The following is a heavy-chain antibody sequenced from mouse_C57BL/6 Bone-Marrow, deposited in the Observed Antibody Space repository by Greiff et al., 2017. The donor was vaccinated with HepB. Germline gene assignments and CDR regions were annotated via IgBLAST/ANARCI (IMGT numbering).Heavy chain of an antibody. Sequence: EVQRVESGPVLVKPGASVKMSCKASGYTFTDYYMNWVKQSHGKSLEWIGVINPYNGGTSYNQKFKGKATLTVDKSSSTAYMELNSLTSEDSAVYYCARWGYDFNYAMDYWGQGTSVTVSS. CDR1: GYTFTDYY. V-gene: IGHV1-19*01. D-gene: IGHD2-4*01. CDR3: ARWGYDFNYAMDY. CDR2: INPYNGGT. J-gene: IGHJ4*01.